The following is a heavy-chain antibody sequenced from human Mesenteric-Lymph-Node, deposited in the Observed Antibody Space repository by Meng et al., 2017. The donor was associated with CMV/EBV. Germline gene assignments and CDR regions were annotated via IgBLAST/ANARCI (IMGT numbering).Heavy chain of an antibody. V-gene: IGHV4-31*03. J-gene: IGHJ5*02. CDR1: GGSISSGAYY. CDR3: ARDKYRDWIDP. D-gene: IGHD2-2*01. Sequence: SETLSLTCTVSGGSISSGAYYWSWIRQHPGKGLEWIGYIYYSGSTYYNPSLKSRVTISVDTSKNQFSLKLSSVTAADTAVYYCARDKYRDWIDPWGQGTLVTVSS. CDR2: IYYSGST.